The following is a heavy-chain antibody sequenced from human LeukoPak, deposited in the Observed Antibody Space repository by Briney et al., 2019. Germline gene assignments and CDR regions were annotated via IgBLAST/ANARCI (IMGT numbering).Heavy chain of an antibody. J-gene: IGHJ4*02. CDR3: TRETYSSGWLTQYYFDY. V-gene: IGHV6-1*01. CDR1: GDSVSSNSVA. D-gene: IGHD6-19*01. CDR2: TYYRSRWYN. Sequence: SQTLSLTCAVSGDSVSSNSVAWNWVRQSPSGGLEWLGRTYYRSRWYNDYAVSVKSRIIINSDTSKNQFFLQLNSVTPEDTAVYYCTRETYSSGWLTQYYFDYWGQGTLVTVSS.